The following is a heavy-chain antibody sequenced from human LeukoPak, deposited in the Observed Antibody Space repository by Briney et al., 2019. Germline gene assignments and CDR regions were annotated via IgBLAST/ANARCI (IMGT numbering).Heavy chain of an antibody. D-gene: IGHD3-10*01. V-gene: IGHV3-21*01. CDR2: ISSSSSYI. CDR1: GFTFSSYS. CDR3: ARASPYYYGSGSYSPLDY. Sequence: GGSLRLSCAASGFTFSSYSMNWVRQAPGKGLEWVSSISSSSSYIYYADSVKGRFTISRDNAKNSQYLQMNSLRAEDTAVYYCARASPYYYGSGSYSPLDYWGQGTLVTVSS. J-gene: IGHJ4*02.